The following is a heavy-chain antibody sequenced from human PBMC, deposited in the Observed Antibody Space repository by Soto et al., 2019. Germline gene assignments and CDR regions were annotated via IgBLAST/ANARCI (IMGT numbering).Heavy chain of an antibody. CDR1: GGSISSYY. CDR2: IYYSGST. Sequence: SETLSLTCTVSGGSISSYYWSWIRQPPGKGLEWIGYIYYSGSTNYNPSLKSRVTISVDTSKNQFSLKLSSVTAADTAVYYCAGSSIAARPMLPEYWGQGTLVTVSS. D-gene: IGHD6-6*01. V-gene: IGHV4-59*08. CDR3: AGSSIAARPMLPEY. J-gene: IGHJ4*02.